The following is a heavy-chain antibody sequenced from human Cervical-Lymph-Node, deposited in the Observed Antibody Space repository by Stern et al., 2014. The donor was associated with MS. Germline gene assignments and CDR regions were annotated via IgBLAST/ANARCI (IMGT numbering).Heavy chain of an antibody. V-gene: IGHV1-69*01. D-gene: IGHD3-10*01. Sequence: QVQLVESGAEVQKPGSSVKVSCRASGGTFSSSDISWVRQAPGQGLEWRGGITPIIGTANYAQKYQGIVTIPADESTSTAYMELSSLRSEDTAIYYCALGGFGHYFEYWGQGTLVTVSS. CDR2: ITPIIGTA. J-gene: IGHJ4*02. CDR1: GGTFSSSD. CDR3: ALGGFGHYFEY.